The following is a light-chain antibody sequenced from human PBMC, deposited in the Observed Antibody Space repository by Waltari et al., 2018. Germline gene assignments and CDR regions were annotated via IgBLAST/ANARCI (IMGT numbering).Light chain of an antibody. CDR1: QSISSY. Sequence: DIQMTQSPSSLSASVGDRVTITCRASQSISSYLNWYKQKPGKAPKLLIYAASSLQSGVPSRFSGSGSGTDFTLTISSLQPEDSATYYCQQSYSTPQTFGQGTKVEIK. CDR2: AAS. J-gene: IGKJ1*01. V-gene: IGKV1-39*01. CDR3: QQSYSTPQT.